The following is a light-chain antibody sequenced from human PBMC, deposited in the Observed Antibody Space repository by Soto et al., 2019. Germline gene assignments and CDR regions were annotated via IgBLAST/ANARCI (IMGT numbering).Light chain of an antibody. V-gene: IGLV2-11*01. CDR3: CSFAGSYTSYV. J-gene: IGLJ1*01. Sequence: QSVLTQPRSVSGSAGQSVTISCSGATNYVSWYQQHPCKAPKLMIYDVTKRPSGVPDRFSGSKSGSTASLTISGLQAEDEADYYCCSFAGSYTSYVFGTGTKVTVL. CDR2: DVT. CDR1: TNY.